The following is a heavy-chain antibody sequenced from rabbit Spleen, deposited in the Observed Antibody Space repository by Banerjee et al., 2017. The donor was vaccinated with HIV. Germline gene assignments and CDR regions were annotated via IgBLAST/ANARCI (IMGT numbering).Heavy chain of an antibody. Sequence: QEQLLASGGGLVQPGGSLELSCIASGFSFSSSYWISWVRQAPGKGLEWIACISIGSGNTYYASWAKGRFTISKTSSTTVTLQMTSLTVADTATYFCAREDASSGGWDLWGPGTLVTVS. V-gene: IGHV1S45*01. D-gene: IGHD1-1*01. CDR1: GFSFSSSYW. CDR2: ISIGSGNT. J-gene: IGHJ4*01. CDR3: AREDASSGGWDL.